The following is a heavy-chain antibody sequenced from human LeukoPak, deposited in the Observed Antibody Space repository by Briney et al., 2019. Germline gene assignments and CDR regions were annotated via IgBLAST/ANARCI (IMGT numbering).Heavy chain of an antibody. CDR1: GFTFSSYA. CDR3: ARDYGYAFDI. CDR2: ISGSGGST. V-gene: IGHV3-23*01. D-gene: IGHD3-10*01. J-gene: IGHJ3*02. Sequence: HPGGSLRLSCAASGFTFSSYAMSWVRQAPGKGLEWVSAISGSGGSTYYADSVKGRFTISRDNAKDSLYLQMNSLRAEDTAVYYCARDYGYAFDIWGQGTMVTVSS.